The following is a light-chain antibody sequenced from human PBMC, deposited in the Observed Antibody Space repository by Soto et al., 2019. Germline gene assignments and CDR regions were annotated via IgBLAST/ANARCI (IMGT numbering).Light chain of an antibody. V-gene: IGLV3-21*04. J-gene: IGLJ1*01. CDR3: QVWDIMTDNYV. CDR2: YDS. CDR1: NIGNKR. Sequence: ELTQPPSVSVAPEKTATITCGGNNIGNKRVHWYRQKPGQAPVLVISYDSDRPSGIPERFSGSNSGNTATLTISRVEDGDEADYYCQVWDIMTDNYVFGPGTKVTVL.